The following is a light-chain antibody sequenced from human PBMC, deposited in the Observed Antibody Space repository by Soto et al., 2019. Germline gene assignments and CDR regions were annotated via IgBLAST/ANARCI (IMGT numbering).Light chain of an antibody. V-gene: IGKV1-5*03. Sequence: DMQITQSPSTLSGSVGDRVTITCRASQTISSWLAWYQQKPGKAPKLLIYKASTLKSGVPSRFSGSGSGTEFTLTISSLQPEDIATYYCQQYDNLPLTFGPGTKVDIK. J-gene: IGKJ3*01. CDR2: KAS. CDR3: QQYDNLPLT. CDR1: QTISSW.